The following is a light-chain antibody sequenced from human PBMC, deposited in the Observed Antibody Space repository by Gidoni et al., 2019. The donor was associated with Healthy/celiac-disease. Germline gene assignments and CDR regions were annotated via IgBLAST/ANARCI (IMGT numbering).Light chain of an antibody. CDR1: QSISSY. CDR3: QQSYSTHFT. J-gene: IGKJ4*01. CDR2: AAY. V-gene: IGKV1-39*01. Sequence: IQMTQSPSSLSASVGDRVTITCRASQSISSYLNWYQQKPGKAPKLLIYAAYSLQSGVPSRFSGSGYGTDFTHTISSLQPEDFATYYCQQSYSTHFTYGGGTKVEIK.